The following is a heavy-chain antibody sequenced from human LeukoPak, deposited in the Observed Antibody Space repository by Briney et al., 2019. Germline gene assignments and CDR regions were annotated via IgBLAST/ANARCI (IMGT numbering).Heavy chain of an antibody. D-gene: IGHD3-3*02. CDR1: GGSISSGGYY. CDR3: ARHFTGPGTYTPYFGMDV. Sequence: SQTLSLTCTVSGGSISSGGYYWSWIRQHPGKGLEWIGYIYYSGSTYYHPSLKIRVTISVDTSKNQFSLKLSSVTAADTAVYYCARHFTGPGTYTPYFGMDVWGQGTTVTVSS. CDR2: IYYSGST. V-gene: IGHV4-31*03. J-gene: IGHJ6*02.